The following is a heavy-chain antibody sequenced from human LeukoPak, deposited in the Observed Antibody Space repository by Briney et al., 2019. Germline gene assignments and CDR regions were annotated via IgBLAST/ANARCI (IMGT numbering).Heavy chain of an antibody. CDR1: GFTFSSYG. V-gene: IGHV3-23*01. CDR3: AEEHGGNSWYEDAFDI. D-gene: IGHD6-13*01. Sequence: SGGSLRLSCAASGFTFSSYGMSWVRQAPGKGLEWVSDISGSGGSTYYADSVKGRFTISRDNSKNTLYLQMNSLRAEDTAVYYCAEEHGGNSWYEDAFDIWGQGTMVTVSS. CDR2: ISGSGGST. J-gene: IGHJ3*02.